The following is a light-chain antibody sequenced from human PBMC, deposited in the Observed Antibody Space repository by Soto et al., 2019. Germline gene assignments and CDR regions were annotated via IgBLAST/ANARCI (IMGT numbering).Light chain of an antibody. CDR3: TSFTSRHTYV. V-gene: IGLV2-14*03. Sequence: QSVLTQPASVSGSPGQSITISCTGTSSDVGGYNYVSWYQQHPDKAPRLMIYDVSNRPSGVSDRFSGSKSGDTASLTISGLQAEDEADYYCTSFTSRHTYVFGTGTKVPS. CDR2: DVS. CDR1: SSDVGGYNY. J-gene: IGLJ1*01.